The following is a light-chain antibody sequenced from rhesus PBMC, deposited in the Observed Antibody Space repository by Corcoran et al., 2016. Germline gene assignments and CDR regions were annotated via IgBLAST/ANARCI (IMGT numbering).Light chain of an antibody. CDR3: QHYYTTPWT. CDR1: QDITND. V-gene: IGKV1-33*02. J-gene: IGKJ1*01. Sequence: DIQMTQSPSSLSASVGDRVTITCRASQDITNDLAWYQQKPGETPKLLIYEASSLQSGIPSRFTGSGSGTDFNLTISGLQSEDFATYYCQHYYTTPWTFGQGTKVDIK. CDR2: EAS.